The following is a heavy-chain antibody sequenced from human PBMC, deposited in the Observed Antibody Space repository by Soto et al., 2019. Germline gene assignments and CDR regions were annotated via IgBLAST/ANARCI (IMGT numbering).Heavy chain of an antibody. V-gene: IGHV3-33*01. Sequence: GGSLRLSCAASGFTFSSYGMHWVRQAPGKGLEWVAVIWYDGSNKYYADSVKGRFTISRDNSKNTLYLQMNSLRAEDTAVYYCARGGLRYFDWPTYYFDYWGQGTLVTVSS. J-gene: IGHJ4*02. D-gene: IGHD3-9*01. CDR1: GFTFSSYG. CDR2: IWYDGSNK. CDR3: ARGGLRYFDWPTYYFDY.